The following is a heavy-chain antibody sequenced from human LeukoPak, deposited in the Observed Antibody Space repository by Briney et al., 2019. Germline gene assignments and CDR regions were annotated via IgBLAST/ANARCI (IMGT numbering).Heavy chain of an antibody. Sequence: GGSLRLSCAASGFTFSNYAVSWVRQAPRKGLEWVSTVGGRSSGTYYADSVKGRFTISRDNSENSLYLQMNSLRAEDTALYYCAKNVIAVAGAGSRFDYWGQGTLVTVSS. D-gene: IGHD6-19*01. CDR2: VGGRSSGT. CDR1: GFTFSNYA. CDR3: AKNVIAVAGAGSRFDY. V-gene: IGHV3-23*01. J-gene: IGHJ4*02.